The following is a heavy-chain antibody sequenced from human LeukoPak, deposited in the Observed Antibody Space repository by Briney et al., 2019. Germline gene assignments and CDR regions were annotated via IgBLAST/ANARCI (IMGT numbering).Heavy chain of an antibody. CDR3: ARGYVYGSTGFDY. J-gene: IGHJ4*02. CDR2: IYYSGST. V-gene: IGHV4-59*01. CDR1: GGSISSYY. Sequence: KPSETLSLTCTVSGGSISSYYWSWIRQPPGKGLEWIEYIYYSGSTNYNPSLKSRVTISVDTSKNQFSLKLSSVTAADTAVYYCARGYVYGSTGFDYWGQGTLVTVSS. D-gene: IGHD2-8*01.